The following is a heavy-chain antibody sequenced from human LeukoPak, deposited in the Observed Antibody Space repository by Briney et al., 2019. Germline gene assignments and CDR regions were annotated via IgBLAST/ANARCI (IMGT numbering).Heavy chain of an antibody. CDR1: GINVSSSY. CDR2: TYSGGGT. V-gene: IGHV3-53*01. J-gene: IGHJ4*02. CDR3: AGYSSGYYLDY. D-gene: IGHD3-3*01. Sequence: GGSLRLSCAASGINVSSSYLSWVRQVPGKGLEWVSFTYSGGGTYFTDSVKGRFTISRDNSKNMLYLQMNSLRAEDTAVYYCAGYSSGYYLDYWGQGTLVTVSS.